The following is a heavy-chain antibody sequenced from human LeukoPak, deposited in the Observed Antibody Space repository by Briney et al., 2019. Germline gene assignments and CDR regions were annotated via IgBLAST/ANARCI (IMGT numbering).Heavy chain of an antibody. J-gene: IGHJ4*02. CDR3: ARGTMFPYYFDY. Sequence: GGSLRLSCVASGFIFNNYWMSWVRQVPGKGLEWVANMKQDVREKYLVDSVKGRFTISRDNAKNSLYLQMNSLRAEDTAVYYCARGTMFPYYFDYWGQGTLVTVSS. V-gene: IGHV3-7*01. CDR2: MKQDVREK. D-gene: IGHD3-10*02. CDR1: GFIFNNYW.